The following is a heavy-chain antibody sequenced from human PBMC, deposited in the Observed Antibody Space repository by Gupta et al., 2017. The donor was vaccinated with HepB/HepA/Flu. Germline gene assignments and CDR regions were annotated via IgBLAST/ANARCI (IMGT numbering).Heavy chain of an antibody. J-gene: IGHJ3*02. CDR1: RRPLGIINYY. D-gene: IGHD2-2*01. V-gene: IGHV4-39*01. CDR2: GYYNGSS. CDR3: ARSPIVPSATADLGGAFDI. Sequence: QLQLQESGPGLVQPSETLSLTCTVSRRPLGIINYYWGWIRQPPGKGLEGIANGYYNGSSHYNPSFRSRVTQFVDSSTNQFSLSLSSVTAADTAVYYCARSPIVPSATADLGGAFDIWGQGTIVTVSS.